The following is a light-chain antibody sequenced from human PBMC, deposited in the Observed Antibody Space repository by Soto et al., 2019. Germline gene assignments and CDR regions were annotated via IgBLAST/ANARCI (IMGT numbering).Light chain of an antibody. CDR2: AAS. CDR1: QSGSNN. CDR3: QQYRNWPSVT. V-gene: IGKV3-15*01. J-gene: IGKJ5*01. Sequence: EIVMTQSPVTLSVSPGERVTLSCRASQSGSNNLAWYQQKSGQAPRLLIHAASTRLTGIPARFSGSGSGTAFTLTISRLQTEDFAIYYCQQYRNWPSVTSGKGTRLDIK.